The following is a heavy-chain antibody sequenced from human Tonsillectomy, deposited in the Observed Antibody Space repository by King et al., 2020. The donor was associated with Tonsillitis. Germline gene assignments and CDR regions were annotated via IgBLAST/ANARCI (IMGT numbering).Heavy chain of an antibody. V-gene: IGHV1-2*02. J-gene: IGHJ5*02. CDR1: GYTFTGYY. D-gene: IGHD4-17*01. CDR2: INPNSGGT. Sequence: QLVQSGAEVKKPGASVKVSCKASGYTFTGYYMHWVRQAPGQGLEWMGWINPNSGGTNYAQKFQGRVTMTRDTSISTAYMGLSRLRSDDTAVYYCAREKVTTSSWFDPWGQGTLVTVSS. CDR3: AREKVTTSSWFDP.